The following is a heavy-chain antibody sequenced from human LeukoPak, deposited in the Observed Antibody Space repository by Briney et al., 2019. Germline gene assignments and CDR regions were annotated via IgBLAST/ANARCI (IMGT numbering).Heavy chain of an antibody. V-gene: IGHV1-46*01. D-gene: IGHD6-19*01. CDR3: ARPYSSGWYDY. J-gene: IGHJ4*02. CDR1: GYTFTSYY. CDR2: INPSGGST. Sequence: GASVKVSCKASGYTFTSYYMHWVRQAPGQGLEWMGIINPSGGSTSYAQKFQGRVTMTRDTSTSTVYMEPSSLRSEDTAVYYCARPYSSGWYDYWGQGTLVTVSS.